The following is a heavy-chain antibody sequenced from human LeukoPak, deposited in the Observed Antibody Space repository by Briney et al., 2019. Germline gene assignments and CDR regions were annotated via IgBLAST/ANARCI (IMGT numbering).Heavy chain of an antibody. CDR1: DGSISSYY. CDR3: ARETVTTAVWDV. J-gene: IGHJ6*02. Sequence: PSETLSLTCSASDGSISSYYWSWIRQPPGKGLEWIGYIYYSGSTNYNPSLKSRVTISVDTSKNQFSLKLSSVTAADTAVYYCARETVTTAVWDVWGQGTTVTVSS. CDR2: IYYSGST. V-gene: IGHV4-59*01. D-gene: IGHD4-17*01.